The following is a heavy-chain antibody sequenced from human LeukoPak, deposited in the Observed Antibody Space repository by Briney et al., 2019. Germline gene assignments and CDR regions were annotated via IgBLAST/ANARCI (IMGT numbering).Heavy chain of an antibody. Sequence: GASVKVSCKAFGYTFTNYGISWVRQAPGQGLEWMGIINPSGGSTSYAQKFQGRVTMTRDTSTSTVYMELSSLRSEDTAVYYCARDLGSSGYLDYWGQGTLVTVSS. CDR1: GYTFTNYG. CDR3: ARDLGSSGYLDY. CDR2: INPSGGST. J-gene: IGHJ4*02. D-gene: IGHD3-22*01. V-gene: IGHV1-46*01.